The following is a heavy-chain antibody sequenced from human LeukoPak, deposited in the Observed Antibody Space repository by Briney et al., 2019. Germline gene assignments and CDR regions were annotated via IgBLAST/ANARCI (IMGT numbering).Heavy chain of an antibody. J-gene: IGHJ4*02. CDR2: ISSSSSYI. CDR1: GFTFSSYS. Sequence: PGGSLRLSCAASGFTFSSYSMNWVRQAPGKGLEWVSSISSSSSYIYYADSVKGRFTISRDNAKNSLYLQMNSLRAEDTAVYYCARDQVAVAGTVDYFDYWGQGTLVTVSS. D-gene: IGHD6-19*01. CDR3: ARDQVAVAGTVDYFDY. V-gene: IGHV3-21*01.